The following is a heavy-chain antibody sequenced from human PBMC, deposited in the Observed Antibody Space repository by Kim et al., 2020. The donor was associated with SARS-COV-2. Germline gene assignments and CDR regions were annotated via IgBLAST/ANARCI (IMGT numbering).Heavy chain of an antibody. V-gene: IGHV4-39*01. CDR2: IYYSGST. D-gene: IGHD2-21*02. CDR1: GGSISSSSYY. J-gene: IGHJ5*02. CDR3: ARHLPVVVTARTSGWFDP. Sequence: PSETLSLTCTVSGGSISSSSYYWGWIRQPPGKGLEWIGSIYYSGSTYYNPSLKSRVTISVDTSKNQFSLKLSSVTAADTAVYYCARHLPVVVTARTSGWFDPWGQGTLVTVSS.